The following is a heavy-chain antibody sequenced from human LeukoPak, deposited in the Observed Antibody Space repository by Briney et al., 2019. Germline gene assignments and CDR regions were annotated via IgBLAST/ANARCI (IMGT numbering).Heavy chain of an antibody. D-gene: IGHD1-14*01. CDR3: AKANVTRHTHTWDQTSWFDP. V-gene: IGHV3-23*01. Sequence: GGSLRLSCAASGFSFSDYAMTWVRQAPGKGLEWVSCITGSGTRIYYADSVKGRFTISRDNSKNTLYLQMNSLTAEETAVYYCAKANVTRHTHTWDQTSWFDPWGQGTVVTVSS. J-gene: IGHJ5*02. CDR2: ITGSGTRI. CDR1: GFSFSDYA.